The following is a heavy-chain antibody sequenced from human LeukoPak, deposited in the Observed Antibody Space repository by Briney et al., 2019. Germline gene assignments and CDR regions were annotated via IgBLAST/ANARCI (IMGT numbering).Heavy chain of an antibody. Sequence: ASVKVSCKASGGTFSSYAISWVRQAPGQGLEWMGGIIPIFGTANYAQKFQGRVTITTDESTSTAYMELSSLRSEDTAVYYCARSGSWYYDSSGYYYPRAEYFQHWGQGTLVTVSS. D-gene: IGHD3-22*01. CDR1: GGTFSSYA. V-gene: IGHV1-69*05. CDR2: IIPIFGTA. CDR3: ARSGSWYYDSSGYYYPRAEYFQH. J-gene: IGHJ1*01.